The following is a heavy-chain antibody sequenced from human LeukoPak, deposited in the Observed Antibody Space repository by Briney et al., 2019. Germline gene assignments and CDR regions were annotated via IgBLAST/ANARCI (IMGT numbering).Heavy chain of an antibody. Sequence: GASVKVSCKASGYTFTSYYIHWVRQAPGQGLEWMGIINPSGGSTSYAQKFQGRVTMTRDTSTSTVYMELSSLRSEDTAVYYCARVPGLGFCSGGSCAPREFDLWGRGTLVTVSS. D-gene: IGHD2-15*01. CDR2: INPSGGST. J-gene: IGHJ2*01. CDR1: GYTFTSYY. CDR3: ARVPGLGFCSGGSCAPREFDL. V-gene: IGHV1-46*01.